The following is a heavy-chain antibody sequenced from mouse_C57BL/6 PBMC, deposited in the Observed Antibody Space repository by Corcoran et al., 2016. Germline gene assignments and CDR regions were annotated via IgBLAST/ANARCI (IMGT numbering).Heavy chain of an antibody. CDR1: GYTFTDYY. Sequence: EVQLQQSGPELEKPGASVKISCKASGYTFTDYYMNWVKQSHGKSLEWIGDINPNNGGTSYNQKFKGKATLTVDKSSSTAYMELRSLTSEDSAVYYCARRDYYGSNDYWGQCTTLTVSS. CDR2: INPNNGGT. V-gene: IGHV1-26*01. J-gene: IGHJ2*01. CDR3: ARRDYYGSNDY. D-gene: IGHD1-1*01.